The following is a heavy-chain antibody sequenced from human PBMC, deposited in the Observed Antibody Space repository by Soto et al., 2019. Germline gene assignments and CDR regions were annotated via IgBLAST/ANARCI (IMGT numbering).Heavy chain of an antibody. D-gene: IGHD3-16*02. CDR2: IYSSGTT. J-gene: IGHJ5*02. V-gene: IGHV4-31*03. CDR3: AIMGLHLGELSRNWFDP. CDR1: GGSITSGDYY. Sequence: QVQLQESGPGLVKPSQTLSLTCTISGGSITSGDYYWTWIRQLPGKGLEWIAYIYSSGTTHYNPSLKGRATISLGTSNNQFSLAVKSATAADTAAYYCAIMGLHLGELSRNWFDPWGQGSLVTVSS.